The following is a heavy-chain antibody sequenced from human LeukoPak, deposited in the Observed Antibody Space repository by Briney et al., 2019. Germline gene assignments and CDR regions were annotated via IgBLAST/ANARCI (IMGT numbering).Heavy chain of an antibody. D-gene: IGHD5-12*01. CDR1: GYTFTSYG. CDR2: ISAYNGNT. J-gene: IGHJ6*03. CDR3: ARAPSVATTAYNYYYYYMDV. Sequence: GASVKVSYKASGYTFTSYGISWVRQAPGQGLEWMGWISAYNGNTNYAQKLQGRVTMTTDTSTSTAYMELRSLRSDDTAVYYCARAPSVATTAYNYYYYYMDVWGKGTTVTVSS. V-gene: IGHV1-18*01.